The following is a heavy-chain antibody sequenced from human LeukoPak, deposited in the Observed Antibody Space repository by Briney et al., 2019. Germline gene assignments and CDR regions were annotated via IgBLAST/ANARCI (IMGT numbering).Heavy chain of an antibody. CDR2: ISYDGSNK. CDR1: GFTFSSYA. J-gene: IGHJ6*04. Sequence: PGRSLRLSCAASGFTFSSYAMHWVRQAPGKGLEWVAVISYDGSNKYYADSVKGRFTISRDNSKNTLYLQMNSLRAEDTAVYYCAKDGRITIFPPATRMDVWGKGTTVTVSS. D-gene: IGHD3-3*01. V-gene: IGHV3-30-3*01. CDR3: AKDGRITIFPPATRMDV.